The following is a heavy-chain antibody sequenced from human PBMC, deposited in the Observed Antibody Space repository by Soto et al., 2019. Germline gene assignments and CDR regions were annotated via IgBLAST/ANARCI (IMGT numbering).Heavy chain of an antibody. Sequence: SETLSLTCTVSGGSISSYYWSWIRQPPGKGLEWIGYIYYSGSTNYNPSLKSRVTISVDTSKNQFSLKLSSVTAADTAVYYCAGLTTEIDYWGQGTLVTVSS. V-gene: IGHV4-59*01. J-gene: IGHJ4*02. CDR2: IYYSGST. CDR1: GGSISSYY. D-gene: IGHD4-17*01. CDR3: AGLTTEIDY.